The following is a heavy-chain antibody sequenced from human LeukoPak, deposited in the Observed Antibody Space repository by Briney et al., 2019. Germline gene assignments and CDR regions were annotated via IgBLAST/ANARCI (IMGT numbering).Heavy chain of an antibody. CDR1: GFTFSSYA. Sequence: GGSLRLSCGASGFTFSSYAMAWVRQAPGKGLEWVSAIRGTGSSTYYADSVKGRFTISRDNSKSTLYLQMNSLRAEDTAVYYCAKDLNYYDSSGSPPGTWGQGTLVTVSS. CDR3: AKDLNYYDSSGSPPGT. D-gene: IGHD3-22*01. J-gene: IGHJ5*02. CDR2: IRGTGSST. V-gene: IGHV3-23*01.